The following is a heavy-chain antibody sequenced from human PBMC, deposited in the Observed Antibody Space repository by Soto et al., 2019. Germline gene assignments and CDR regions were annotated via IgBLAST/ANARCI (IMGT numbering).Heavy chain of an antibody. CDR2: IYWNDDK. Sequence: QSGPTLVNPTQTLTLTCTFSGFSLSTSGVGVGWIRQPPGKALEWLALIYWNDDKRYSPSLKSRLTITKDTSKNQVVLTMTNMDPVDTATYYCVVVPAAPLRFLEWFYYYYGMDVWGQGTTVTVS. CDR3: VVVPAAPLRFLEWFYYYYGMDV. CDR1: GFSLSTSGVG. D-gene: IGHD3-3*01. V-gene: IGHV2-5*01. J-gene: IGHJ6*02.